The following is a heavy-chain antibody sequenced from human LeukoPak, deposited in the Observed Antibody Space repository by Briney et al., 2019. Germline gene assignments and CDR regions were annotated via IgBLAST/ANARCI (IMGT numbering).Heavy chain of an antibody. CDR2: IYYSGST. CDR1: GGSISSSSYY. J-gene: IGHJ4*02. Sequence: SETLSLTCTVSGGSISSSSYYWGWIRQPPGKGLEWIGSIYYSGSTYYNPSLKSRVTISVDTSKNQFSLKLSSVTAADTAVCYCARQDIVVVPAAIGFDYWGQGTLVTVSS. D-gene: IGHD2-2*01. CDR3: ARQDIVVVPAAIGFDY. V-gene: IGHV4-39*01.